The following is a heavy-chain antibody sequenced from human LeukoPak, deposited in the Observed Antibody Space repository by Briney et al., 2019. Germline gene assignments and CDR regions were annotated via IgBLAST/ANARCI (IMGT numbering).Heavy chain of an antibody. CDR3: ARDPGLIVGARDYYYYMDV. J-gene: IGHJ6*03. D-gene: IGHD1-26*01. Sequence: EASVTVSFTASGYTFTVYYMHWVRQAPGQGREGMGWINPNSGGTNYAQKFQGRVTMTRDTSISTAYMELSRLRSDDTAVYYCARDPGLIVGARDYYYYMDVWGKGTTVTVSS. CDR1: GYTFTVYY. V-gene: IGHV1-2*02. CDR2: INPNSGGT.